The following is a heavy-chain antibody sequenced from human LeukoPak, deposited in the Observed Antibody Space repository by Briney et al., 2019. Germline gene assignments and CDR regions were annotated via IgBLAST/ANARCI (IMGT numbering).Heavy chain of an antibody. D-gene: IGHD1-14*01. CDR2: ISYTGGET. V-gene: IGHV4-59*08. CDR3: ARQPGGTAAFDI. Sequence: SETLSLTCTVSGGSLNSYYWSWIRQPPGKGLEWIGYISYTGGETNYNPSLKSRLTISVDTSKNQFSLMLTSVTAADTAVYYCARQPGGTAAFDIWAQGTMVTVSS. CDR1: GGSLNSYY. J-gene: IGHJ3*02.